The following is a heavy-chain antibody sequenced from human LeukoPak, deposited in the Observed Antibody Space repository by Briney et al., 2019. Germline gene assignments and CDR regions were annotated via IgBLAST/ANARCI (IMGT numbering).Heavy chain of an antibody. J-gene: IGHJ2*01. CDR3: AKGPVDDFWSGSYWYFDL. CDR1: GFTFDGYA. V-gene: IGHV3-9*03. Sequence: GGSLRLSCAASGFTFDGYAMHWVRQAPGKGLEWVSGISWNSGSIGYADSVKGRFTISRDNAKNSLYLQMNSLRAEDMALYYCAKGPVDDFWSGSYWYFDLWGRGTLVTVSS. CDR2: ISWNSGSI. D-gene: IGHD3-3*01.